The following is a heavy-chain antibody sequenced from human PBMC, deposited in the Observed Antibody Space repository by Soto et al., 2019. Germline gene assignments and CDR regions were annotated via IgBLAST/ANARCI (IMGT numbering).Heavy chain of an antibody. CDR3: ARGGHYDFWFDP. V-gene: IGHV1-2*04. CDR1: GYTFTGYY. J-gene: IGHJ5*02. Sequence: ASVKVSCKASGYTFTGYYMHWARQAPGQGLEWMGWINPNSGGTNYAQKFQGWVTMTRDTSISTAYMELSRLRSDDTAVYYCARGGHYDFWFDPWGQGTLVTVSS. D-gene: IGHD3-3*01. CDR2: INPNSGGT.